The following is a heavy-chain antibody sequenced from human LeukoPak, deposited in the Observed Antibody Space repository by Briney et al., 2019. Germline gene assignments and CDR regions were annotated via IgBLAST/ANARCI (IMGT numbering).Heavy chain of an antibody. D-gene: IGHD1-26*01. CDR2: ISGSGGST. Sequence: PGGSLRLSCAASGFTFTYAWMSWVRQAPGKGLEWVSVISGSGGSTYSAESVKGRFTISRDNSRNTLSLQMNSLRAEDTALYYCARVWELSFDHWGQGTLVTVSS. J-gene: IGHJ4*02. CDR3: ARVWELSFDH. CDR1: GFTFTYAW. V-gene: IGHV3-23*01.